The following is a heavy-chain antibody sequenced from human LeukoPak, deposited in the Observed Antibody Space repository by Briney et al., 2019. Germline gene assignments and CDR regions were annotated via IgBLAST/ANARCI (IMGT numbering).Heavy chain of an antibody. V-gene: IGHV3-23*01. J-gene: IGHJ4*02. CDR3: TKDLMTGFSSGWYLAY. CDR2: TGGSDDNT. CDR1: GFSFNGYA. D-gene: IGHD6-19*01. Sequence: TGGPLRLSCEGSGFSFNGYAMSWVRQAPGKGLEWVAVTGGSDDNTHYADSVKGRFSISRDTSENRLFLQMNSLRPDDSALYYCTKDLMTGFSSGWYLAYWGQGTLVTVSS.